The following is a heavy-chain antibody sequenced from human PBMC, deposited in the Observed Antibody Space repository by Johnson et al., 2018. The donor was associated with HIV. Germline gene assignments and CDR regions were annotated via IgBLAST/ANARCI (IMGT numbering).Heavy chain of an antibody. Sequence: QVQLVESGGGVVQPGRSLRLSCAASGFTFSTYSMHWVRQAPGKGLEWVALISYDGTDKYYADSVKGRFTISRDNSKNTLYLQMTSLRAEDTAVYYCAQGGWGGDNSDHYAFDIWGQGTMVTVSS. CDR2: ISYDGTDK. V-gene: IGHV3-30*18. CDR3: AQGGWGGDNSDHYAFDI. J-gene: IGHJ3*02. CDR1: GFTFSTYS. D-gene: IGHD6-25*01.